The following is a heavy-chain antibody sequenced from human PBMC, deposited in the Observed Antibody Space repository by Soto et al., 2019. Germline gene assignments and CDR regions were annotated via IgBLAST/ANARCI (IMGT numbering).Heavy chain of an antibody. Sequence: EVQLVESGGGLVQPGGSLRLSCVASGFIFNSYSMNWVRQAPGKGLEWISYTNSGSTSVFYADSVKGRFSISRDNAKNSLYLQMNSLRAEDTAVYYCASSASPDAYWGQGTLVTVSS. CDR1: GFIFNSYS. CDR2: TNSGSTSV. D-gene: IGHD1-26*01. CDR3: ASSASPDAY. V-gene: IGHV3-48*01. J-gene: IGHJ4*02.